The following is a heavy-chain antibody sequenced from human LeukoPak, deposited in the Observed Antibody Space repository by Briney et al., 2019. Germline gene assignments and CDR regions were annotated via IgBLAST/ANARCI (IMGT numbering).Heavy chain of an antibody. Sequence: SETLSLTCTVSGYSISSGYYWGWIRQPPGKGLERIGSIYHSGSTYYNPSLKSRVTISVDTSKNQFSLKLSSVTAADTAVYYCARGVVVVPAARGVNWFDPWGQGTLVTVSS. D-gene: IGHD2-2*01. CDR3: ARGVVVVPAARGVNWFDP. CDR2: IYHSGST. CDR1: GYSISSGYY. V-gene: IGHV4-38-2*02. J-gene: IGHJ5*02.